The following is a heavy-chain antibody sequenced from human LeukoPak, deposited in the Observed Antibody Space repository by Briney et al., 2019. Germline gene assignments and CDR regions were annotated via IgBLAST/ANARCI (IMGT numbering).Heavy chain of an antibody. V-gene: IGHV1-46*01. CDR1: GYTFTSYY. J-gene: IGHJ3*02. D-gene: IGHD3-10*01. CDR3: ARYNVYYYDSGSYFYAFDI. Sequence: EASVKVSCKASGYTFTSYYMHWVRQAPGQGLEWMGIINPSGGSTSYAQKFQGRVTMTRDTSTSTVYMELSRLRSDDTAMYYCARYNVYYYDSGSYFYAFDIWGQGTMVTVSS. CDR2: INPSGGST.